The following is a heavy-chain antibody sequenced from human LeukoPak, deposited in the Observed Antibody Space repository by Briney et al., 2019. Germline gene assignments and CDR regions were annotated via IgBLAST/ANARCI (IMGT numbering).Heavy chain of an antibody. Sequence: PSETLSLTCTVSGGSISSGDYYWSWIRQPPGKGLEWIGYIYYSGSTYYNPSLKSRVTISVDTSKNQFSLKLSSVTAADTAVYYCARVAHGDFEPPWFDYWGQGTLVTVSS. J-gene: IGHJ4*02. CDR1: GGSISSGDYY. CDR3: ARVAHGDFEPPWFDY. D-gene: IGHD4-17*01. V-gene: IGHV4-30-4*01. CDR2: IYYSGST.